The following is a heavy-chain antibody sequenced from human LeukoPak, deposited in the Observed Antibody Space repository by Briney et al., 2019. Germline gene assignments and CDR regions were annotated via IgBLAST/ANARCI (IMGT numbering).Heavy chain of an antibody. D-gene: IGHD3-10*01. V-gene: IGHV4-59*12. J-gene: IGHJ6*02. Sequence: SETLSLTCAVYGAALSEYYWSWIRQSPGKGLEWIGEVAHKGPTVYSPTLNRKYNPTFKSRVTMSVDPSKNQFSLKLSSVTAADTAVYYCARDPTPMVRVYGMDVWGQGTTVTVSS. CDR1: GAALSEYY. CDR3: ARDPTPMVRVYGMDV. CDR2: VAHKGPT.